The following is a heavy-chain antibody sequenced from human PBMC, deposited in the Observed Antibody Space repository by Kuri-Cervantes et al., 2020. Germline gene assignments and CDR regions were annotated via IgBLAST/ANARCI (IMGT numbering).Heavy chain of an antibody. CDR1: GYTFTNFY. V-gene: IGHV1-18*04. CDR2: ISAYNGNT. J-gene: IGHJ4*02. Sequence: ASVKVSCKASGYTFTNFYMHWVRQAPGQGLEWMGWISAYNGNTNYAQKLQGRVTMTTDTSTSTAYMELRSLRSDDTAVYYCARDGGIVVNYFDYWGQGTLVTVSS. CDR3: ARDGGIVVNYFDY. D-gene: IGHD2-2*01.